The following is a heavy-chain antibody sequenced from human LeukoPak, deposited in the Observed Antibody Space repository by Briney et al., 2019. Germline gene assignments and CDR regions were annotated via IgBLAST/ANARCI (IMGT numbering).Heavy chain of an antibody. D-gene: IGHD6-13*01. J-gene: IGHJ4*02. V-gene: IGHV3-7*01. Sequence: GGSLRLSCAASGFTFSSYWMTWVRQAPGKGLEWVANIKQDGSEKYYVDSVKGRFTISRDNARNSLYLQMNSLRAEDTAVYYCARGGLRIAAAVWGQGTLVTVSS. CDR3: ARGGLRIAAAV. CDR1: GFTFSSYW. CDR2: IKQDGSEK.